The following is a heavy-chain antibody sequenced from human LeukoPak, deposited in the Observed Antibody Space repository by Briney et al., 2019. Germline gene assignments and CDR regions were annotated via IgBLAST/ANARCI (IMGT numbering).Heavy chain of an antibody. V-gene: IGHV4-34*01. CDR3: ARGGGRYSSGWYAPFDY. D-gene: IGHD6-19*01. CDR2: INHSGST. J-gene: IGHJ4*02. CDR1: GGSFSGYY. Sequence: SETLSLTCAVYGGSFSGYYWSWIRQPPGKGLEWIGEINHSGSTNYNPSLESRVTISVDTSKNQFSLKLSSVTAADTAVYYCARGGGRYSSGWYAPFDYWGQGTLVTVSS.